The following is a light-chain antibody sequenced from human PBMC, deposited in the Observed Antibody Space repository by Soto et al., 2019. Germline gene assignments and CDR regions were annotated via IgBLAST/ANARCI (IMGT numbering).Light chain of an antibody. CDR3: SSYTGSSTPLV. Sequence: QAALTQPASVYGSPGQSITISCTGTSSDVGGYNYVSWYQQHPGKAPKLMIYDVSNRPSGVSNRFSGSKSGNTASLTISGLQAEDEADYYCSSYTGSSTPLVFGGGTQLTVL. V-gene: IGLV2-14*01. J-gene: IGLJ2*01. CDR1: SSDVGGYNY. CDR2: DVS.